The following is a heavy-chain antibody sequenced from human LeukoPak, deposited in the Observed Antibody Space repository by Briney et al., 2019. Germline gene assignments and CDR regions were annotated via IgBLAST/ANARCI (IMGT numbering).Heavy chain of an antibody. V-gene: IGHV3-11*06. CDR1: GFTFSDYY. CDR2: ISGGSSYT. Sequence: GGSLRLSCAASGFTFSDYYMTWFRQAPGKGLEWVSYISGGSSYTNFADFEKGRFTISRDNAKNSLYLQMNSLRAEDTAVYYCSRVSLLDDGGLGDYWGQGTLVTVSS. D-gene: IGHD4-23*01. CDR3: SRVSLLDDGGLGDY. J-gene: IGHJ4*02.